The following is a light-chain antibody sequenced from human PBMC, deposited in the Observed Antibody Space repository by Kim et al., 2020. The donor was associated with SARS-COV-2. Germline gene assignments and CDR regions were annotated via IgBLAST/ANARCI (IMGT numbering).Light chain of an antibody. V-gene: IGLV3-25*03. CDR3: QSADSSGTYVV. Sequence: SPGQTARITCSGDALPKQYAYWYQQKPGQAPVLLIYKDSERPSGIPERFSGSSSGTTVTLTISGVQAEVEADYYCQSADSSGTYVVFGGGTQLTVL. CDR1: ALPKQY. CDR2: KDS. J-gene: IGLJ2*01.